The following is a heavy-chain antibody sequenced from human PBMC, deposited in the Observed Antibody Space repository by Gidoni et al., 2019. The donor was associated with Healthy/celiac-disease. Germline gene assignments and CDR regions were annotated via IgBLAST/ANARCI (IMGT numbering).Heavy chain of an antibody. CDR3: TTTNGDSILWWCYGY. CDR2: IKSKTDGGTT. CDR1: GFTFSNAW. D-gene: IGHD2-21*01. J-gene: IGHJ4*02. V-gene: IGHV3-15*01. Sequence: EVQLVESGGGLVKPGGSLRLSCAASGFTFSNAWMSWVRQAPGKGLEWVGRIKSKTDGGTTDYAAPVKGRFTISRDDSKNTLYLQMNSLKTEDTAVYYCTTTNGDSILWWCYGYWGQGTLVTVSS.